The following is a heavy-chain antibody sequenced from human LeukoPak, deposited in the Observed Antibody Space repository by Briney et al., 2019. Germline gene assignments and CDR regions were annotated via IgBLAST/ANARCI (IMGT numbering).Heavy chain of an antibody. Sequence: GASVKVSCKASGYTFTGYYMHWVRQAPGQGLEWMGWINPNSGGTNYAQKFQGRVTMTRDTSISTAYMELSRLRSDDTAVYYCARAPYGSGSYYDYYYYGMDVWGQGTTVTVSS. CDR2: INPNSGGT. J-gene: IGHJ6*02. CDR1: GYTFTGYY. CDR3: ARAPYGSGSYYDYYYYGMDV. V-gene: IGHV1-2*02. D-gene: IGHD3-10*01.